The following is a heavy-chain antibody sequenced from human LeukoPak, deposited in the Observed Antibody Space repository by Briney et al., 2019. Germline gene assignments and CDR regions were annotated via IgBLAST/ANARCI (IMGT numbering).Heavy chain of an antibody. V-gene: IGHV4-39*01. Sequence: SETLSLTCTVSGGSISSSSYYWGWIRQPPGKGLEWIGSIYYSGSTYYNPSLKSRVTISVDTSKNQFSLKLSSVTAADTAVYYCARRGPSGRSLDYWGQGTLVTVSS. CDR1: GGSISSSSYY. CDR2: IYYSGST. J-gene: IGHJ4*02. D-gene: IGHD1-26*01. CDR3: ARRGPSGRSLDY.